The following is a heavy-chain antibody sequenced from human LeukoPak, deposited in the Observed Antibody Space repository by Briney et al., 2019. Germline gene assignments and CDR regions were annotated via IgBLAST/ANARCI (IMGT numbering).Heavy chain of an antibody. Sequence: PGRSLRLSCAASGFTFSSYGMHWVRQAPGKGLEWVAVISYDGSNQYHAVSVKGRFTISRDNSKNTLYLQMSSLRPDDTAVYFCAKGSHYYDSGGYYIEYWGQGTLVAVSS. CDR3: AKGSHYYDSGGYYIEY. D-gene: IGHD3-22*01. V-gene: IGHV3-30*18. J-gene: IGHJ4*02. CDR1: GFTFSSYG. CDR2: ISYDGSNQ.